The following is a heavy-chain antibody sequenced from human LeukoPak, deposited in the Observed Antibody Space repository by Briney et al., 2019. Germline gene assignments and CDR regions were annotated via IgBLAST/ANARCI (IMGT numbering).Heavy chain of an antibody. CDR2: INHSGST. D-gene: IGHD3-9*01. V-gene: IGHV4-34*01. CDR1: GGSFSGYY. CDR3: AAGRYLLDKFDY. Sequence: PSETLSLTCAVYGGSFSGYYWSWIRQPPGKGLEWIGEINHSGSTNYNPSLKSRVTISVDTSKNQFSLKLSSVTAADTAVYYCAAGRYLLDKFDYWGQGTLVTVSS. J-gene: IGHJ4*02.